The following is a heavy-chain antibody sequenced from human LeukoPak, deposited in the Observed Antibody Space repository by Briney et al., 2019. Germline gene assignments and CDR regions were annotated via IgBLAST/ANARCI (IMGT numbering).Heavy chain of an antibody. CDR3: ARDFSLTSSGCHDY. J-gene: IGHJ4*02. Sequence: APVKVSCKASGYTLTSYAMHWVRQAPGQRLEWMGWINAGNGNTKYSQKLQGRVTITRDTSASTAYMDLSSLRSEDTAVYYCARDFSLTSSGCHDYWGQGTLVTVSS. V-gene: IGHV1-3*01. CDR2: INAGNGNT. CDR1: GYTLTSYA. D-gene: IGHD6-19*01.